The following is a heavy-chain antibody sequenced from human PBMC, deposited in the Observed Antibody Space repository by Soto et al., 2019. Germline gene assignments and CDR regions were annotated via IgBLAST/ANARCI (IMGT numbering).Heavy chain of an antibody. Sequence: PSHTLSLTCAISGDSVSSNSAAWNWIMQSPSRGLEWLGRTYYRSKWYNDYAVSVKSRITINPDTSKNQFSLQLNSVTPEDTAVYYCESAMVVLQAAIFYWFDPWGKGTMVTVAS. D-gene: IGHD2-2*02. V-gene: IGHV6-1*01. CDR1: GDSVSSNSAA. CDR2: TYYRSKWYN. CDR3: ESAMVVLQAAIFYWFDP. J-gene: IGHJ5*02.